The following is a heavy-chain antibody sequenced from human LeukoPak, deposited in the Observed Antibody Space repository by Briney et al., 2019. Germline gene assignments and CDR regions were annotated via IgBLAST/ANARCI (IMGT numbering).Heavy chain of an antibody. V-gene: IGHV5-51*01. D-gene: IGHD2-2*01. Sequence: GESLKISCKGSGYSFTSYWIGWVRQMPGKGLEWMGIIYPGDSDTRYSPSFQGQVTISADKSISTAYLQWSSLKASDTAMYYCARLAPDLRHPRNPPNCSSTSCMGWSDPWGQGTLVTVSS. CDR2: IYPGDSDT. CDR3: ARLAPDLRHPRNPPNCSSTSCMGWSDP. J-gene: IGHJ5*02. CDR1: GYSFTSYW.